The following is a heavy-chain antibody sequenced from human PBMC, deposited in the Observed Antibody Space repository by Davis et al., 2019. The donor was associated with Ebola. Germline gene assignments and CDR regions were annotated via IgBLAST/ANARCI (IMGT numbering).Heavy chain of an antibody. J-gene: IGHJ6*02. CDR2: INHSGST. Sequence: MPSETLSLTCTVSGGSISSYYWSWIRQPPGKGLEWIGEINHSGSTNYNPSLKSRVTISVDTSKNQFSLKLSSVTAADTAVYYCARGRGAAGRPWYYYYGMDVWGQGTTVTVSS. D-gene: IGHD6-13*01. CDR1: GGSISSYY. CDR3: ARGRGAAGRPWYYYYGMDV. V-gene: IGHV4-34*01.